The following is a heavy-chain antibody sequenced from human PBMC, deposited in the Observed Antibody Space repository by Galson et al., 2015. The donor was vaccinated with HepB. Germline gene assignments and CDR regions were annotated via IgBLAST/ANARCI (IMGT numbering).Heavy chain of an antibody. CDR3: ARLGSSSSSTIWGTPRYFDL. D-gene: IGHD6-13*01. Sequence: SLRLSCAASGFTVSSNYMSWVRQAPGKGLEWVSVIYSGGSTYYADSVKGRFTISRDNSKNTLYLQMNSLRAEDTAVYYCARLGSSSSSTIWGTPRYFDLWGRGTLVTVSS. J-gene: IGHJ2*01. CDR2: IYSGGST. CDR1: GFTVSSNY. V-gene: IGHV3-66*02.